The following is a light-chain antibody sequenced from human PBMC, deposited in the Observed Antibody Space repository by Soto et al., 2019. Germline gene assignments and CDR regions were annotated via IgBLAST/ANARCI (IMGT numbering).Light chain of an antibody. CDR3: QQYNSYSLT. Sequence: DIQMTQSPSTLSASVGDRVTITCPASQSISSSLAWYQQKPGKAPNLLIYKASSLESGVPSRFSGSGSGTAYTLTISSLQPADFETYYCQQYNSYSLTCGGGTKVEIK. CDR2: KAS. CDR1: QSISSS. J-gene: IGKJ4*01. V-gene: IGKV1-5*03.